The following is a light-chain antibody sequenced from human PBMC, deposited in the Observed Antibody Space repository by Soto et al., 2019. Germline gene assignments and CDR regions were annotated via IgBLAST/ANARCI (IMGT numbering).Light chain of an antibody. V-gene: IGLV1-40*01. CDR3: QSYDSSLSGAG. Sequence: QSVLTQPPSVSGAPGQRVTISCTGSSSNIGAGYDVLWYQQLPGTAPKRLIYGNSNRPSGVPDRFSGSKSGTSASLAITGLQAEDEADYYCQSYDSSLSGAGFGGGTQLTVL. J-gene: IGLJ7*01. CDR1: SSNIGAGYD. CDR2: GNS.